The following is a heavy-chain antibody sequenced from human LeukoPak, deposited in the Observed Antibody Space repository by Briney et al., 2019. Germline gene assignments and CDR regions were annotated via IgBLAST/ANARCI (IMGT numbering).Heavy chain of an antibody. D-gene: IGHD3-22*01. V-gene: IGHV5-51*01. CDR2: IYPGDSDT. Sequence: GESLKISCKGSGYSFSSYWIGWVRQMPGKGLEWVAIIYPGDSDTRYCPSFQGQVTISADKSISTAYLQWSSLKASDTAMYYCARHPNNNYYDSTSYRYWGQGTLVTVSS. CDR1: GYSFSSYW. CDR3: ARHPNNNYYDSTSYRY. J-gene: IGHJ4*02.